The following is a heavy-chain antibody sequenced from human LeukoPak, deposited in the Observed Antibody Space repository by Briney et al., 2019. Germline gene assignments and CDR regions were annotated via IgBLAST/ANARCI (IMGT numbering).Heavy chain of an antibody. V-gene: IGHV3-23*01. CDR2: ISDSGGRT. D-gene: IGHD3-22*01. Sequence: GGSLRLSCAVSGITLSNYGMSWVRQAPGKGLEWVAGISDSGGRTNYADSVKGRFTISRDTPKNTLYLQMNSLRAEDTAVYFCAKRGVVIRVILVGFHKEAYYFDSWGQGALVTVSS. CDR1: GITLSNYG. J-gene: IGHJ4*02. CDR3: AKRGVVIRVILVGFHKEAYYFDS.